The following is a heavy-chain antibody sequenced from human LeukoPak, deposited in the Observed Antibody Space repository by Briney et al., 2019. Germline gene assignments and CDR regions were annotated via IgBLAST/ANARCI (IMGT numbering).Heavy chain of an antibody. CDR3: ARLWGYCSGGSCYSTPY. Sequence: GGSLRLSCAASGFTFSSYGMHWVRQAPGKGLEWVSYISNSGGTIYYADSVKGRFTISRDNAKNSLYLQMNSLRDEDTAVYYCARLWGYCSGGSCYSTPYWGQGTLVTVSS. D-gene: IGHD2-15*01. CDR1: GFTFSSYG. V-gene: IGHV3-48*02. CDR2: ISNSGGTI. J-gene: IGHJ4*02.